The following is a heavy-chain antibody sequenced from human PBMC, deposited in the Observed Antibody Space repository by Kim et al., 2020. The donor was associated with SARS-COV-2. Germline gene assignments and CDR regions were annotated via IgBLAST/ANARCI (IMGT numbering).Heavy chain of an antibody. D-gene: IGHD3-22*01. Sequence: SVKVSCKASGGTFSSYAISWVRQAPGQGLEWMGGIIPIFGTANYAQKFQGRVTITADESTSTAYMELSSLRSEDTAVYYCARAGVSYYDSSGYPNLHYYYYGMDVWGQGTTVTVSS. CDR3: ARAGVSYYDSSGYPNLHYYYYGMDV. J-gene: IGHJ6*02. V-gene: IGHV1-69*13. CDR1: GGTFSSYA. CDR2: IIPIFGTA.